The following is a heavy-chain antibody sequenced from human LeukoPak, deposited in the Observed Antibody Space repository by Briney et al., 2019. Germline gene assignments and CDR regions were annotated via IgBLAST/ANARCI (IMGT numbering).Heavy chain of an antibody. J-gene: IGHJ6*02. V-gene: IGHV3-73*01. CDR1: GFTFSGSA. D-gene: IGHD5-12*01. CDR2: IRSKANSYAT. Sequence: PGGSLKLSCAASGFTFSGSAMHWVRQASGKGLEWVGRIRSKANSYATAYAASVKGRFAISRDDSKNTAYLQMNSLKTEDTAVYYCTRLGYGLSPSAGVWGQGTTVTVSS. CDR3: TRLGYGLSPSAGV.